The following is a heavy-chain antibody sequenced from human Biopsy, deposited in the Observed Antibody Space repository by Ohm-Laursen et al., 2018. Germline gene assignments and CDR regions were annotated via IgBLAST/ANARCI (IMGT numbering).Heavy chain of an antibody. CDR3: ALAAGRTETHFDY. Sequence: SLRLSCAASGFNFSSYAMTWFRQAPGKGLEWVSTISGNSDFIYDPDSVKGRYTISRDNSKNTLYLQMNSTTADDTAVYYCALAAGRTETHFDYWGQGTLVTVSS. J-gene: IGHJ4*02. CDR1: GFNFSSYA. CDR2: ISGNSDFI. D-gene: IGHD1-14*01. V-gene: IGHV3-23*01.